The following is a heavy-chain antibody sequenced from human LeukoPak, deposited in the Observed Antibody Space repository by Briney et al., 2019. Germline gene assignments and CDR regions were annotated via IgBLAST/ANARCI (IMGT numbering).Heavy chain of an antibody. Sequence: QPGGSLRLSCVASEFIFSDYWMSWVRQAPGKGLEWVANIKHGGREEKYVGSVKGRFAISRDDAKSTLYLQMDSLSGDDTAVYYCARDNGGWFDSWGRGTLVTVSS. J-gene: IGHJ5*01. V-gene: IGHV3-7*03. CDR2: IKHGGREE. CDR1: EFIFSDYW. CDR3: ARDNGGWFDS. D-gene: IGHD3-10*01.